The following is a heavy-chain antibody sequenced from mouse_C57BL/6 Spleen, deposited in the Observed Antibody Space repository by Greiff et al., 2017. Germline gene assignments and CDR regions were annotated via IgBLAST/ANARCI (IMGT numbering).Heavy chain of an antibody. V-gene: IGHV1-54*01. J-gene: IGHJ2*01. CDR1: GYAFTNYL. D-gene: IGHD2-3*01. CDR3: ARGGYYDTFDY. CDR2: INPGSGGT. Sequence: QVQLQQSGAELVRPGTSVKVSCKASGYAFTNYLIEWVKQRPGQGLEWIGVINPGSGGTNYNEKFKGKATLTADKSSSTAYMQLSSLTSEDSAVYFCARGGYYDTFDYWGQGTTLTVSS.